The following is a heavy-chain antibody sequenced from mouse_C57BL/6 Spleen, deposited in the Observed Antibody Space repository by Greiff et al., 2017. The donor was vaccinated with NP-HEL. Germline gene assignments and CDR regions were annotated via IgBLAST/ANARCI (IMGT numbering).Heavy chain of an antibody. V-gene: IGHV3-6*01. D-gene: IGHD3-1*01. CDR1: GYSFTSCYY. CDR3: ARRGSYMDD. CDR2: ISYDGST. J-gene: IGHJ2*01. Sequence: DVQLQESGPGLVKPSQSLSLTCSATGYSFTSCYYWNWIRQLPGNKLEWMGYISYDGSTNYNPSLKNRISITRDTSKNQCFMKLNSVTTEDTATYYCARRGSYMDDWGQGTTLTVSS.